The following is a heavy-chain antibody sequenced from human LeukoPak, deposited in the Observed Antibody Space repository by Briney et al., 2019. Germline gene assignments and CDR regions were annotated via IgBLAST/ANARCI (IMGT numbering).Heavy chain of an antibody. CDR2: INHSGST. CDR3: ARGQGYCSGGSCYSSPNYYYYYMDV. V-gene: IGHV4-34*01. CDR1: GGSFSGYY. J-gene: IGHJ6*03. Sequence: PSETLSLTCAVYGGSFSGYYWSWIRQPPGKWLEWIGEINHSGSTNYNPSLKRRVTISVDTSKNQFSLKLSSVTAADTAVYYCARGQGYCSGGSCYSSPNYYYYYMDVWGKGTTVTVSS. D-gene: IGHD2-15*01.